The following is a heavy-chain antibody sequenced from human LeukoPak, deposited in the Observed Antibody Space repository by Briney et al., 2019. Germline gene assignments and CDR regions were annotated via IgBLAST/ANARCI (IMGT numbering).Heavy chain of an antibody. V-gene: IGHV3-7*01. J-gene: IGHJ4*02. Sequence: GGSLRLSCAASGFTFSRYWMSWVRQAPGKGLEWVANIKQDGSEKYYVDSVKGRFTISRDNAKNSLYLQMNSLRAEDTAVYYCARDGYSYGYYFDYWGQGTLVTVSS. CDR2: IKQDGSEK. CDR1: GFTFSRYW. CDR3: ARDGYSYGYYFDY. D-gene: IGHD5-18*01.